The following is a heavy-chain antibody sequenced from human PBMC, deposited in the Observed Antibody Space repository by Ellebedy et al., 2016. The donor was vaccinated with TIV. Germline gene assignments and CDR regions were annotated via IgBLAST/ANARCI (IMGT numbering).Heavy chain of an antibody. D-gene: IGHD3-22*01. CDR2: INPSDGST. Sequence: AASVKVSCKASGYTFTGYYMHWVRQAPGQGREWMGRINPSDGSTSYAQKFQGRVTMTRDTSTSTVYMELSSLRSEDTAVYSCARGSVYDSSGYYYGGRSDAWGQGSLVTVSS. V-gene: IGHV1-46*01. J-gene: IGHJ5*02. CDR1: GYTFTGYY. CDR3: ARGSVYDSSGYYYGGRSDA.